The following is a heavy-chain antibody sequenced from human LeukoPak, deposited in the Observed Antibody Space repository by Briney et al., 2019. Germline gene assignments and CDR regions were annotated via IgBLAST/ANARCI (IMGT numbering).Heavy chain of an antibody. Sequence: PGGSLRLSCAAFGIAFDKNAMTWVRRVPGKGLEWVSTISHNGVATYYADSVKGRFTISRDNSKNTVSLQMSSLRVEDTAVYYCAKKMIVVEVGNCFDYWGQGTLVTVSS. CDR2: ISHNGVAT. V-gene: IGHV3-23*01. CDR3: AKKMIVVEVGNCFDY. D-gene: IGHD3-22*01. J-gene: IGHJ4*02. CDR1: GIAFDKNA.